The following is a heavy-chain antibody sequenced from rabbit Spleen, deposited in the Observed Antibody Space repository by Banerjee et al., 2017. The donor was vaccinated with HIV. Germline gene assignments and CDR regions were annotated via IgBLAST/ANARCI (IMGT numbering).Heavy chain of an antibody. CDR2: IYAGSSDSS. CDR3: ARDTSSSFSSYGMDL. CDR1: GFSFSSSYW. D-gene: IGHD1-1*01. Sequence: QEQLVESGGGLVQPEGSLTLTCTASGFSFSSSYWICWVRQAPGKGLEWIACIYAGSSDSSYYATWAKGRFTISKTSSTTVTLQMTSLTAADTATYFCARDTSSSFSSYGMDLWGQGTLVTVS. V-gene: IGHV1S45*01. J-gene: IGHJ6*01.